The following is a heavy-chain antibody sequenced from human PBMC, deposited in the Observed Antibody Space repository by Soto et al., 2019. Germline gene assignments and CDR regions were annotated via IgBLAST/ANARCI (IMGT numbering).Heavy chain of an antibody. CDR3: ARSYCSSTSCYIDYFDY. D-gene: IGHD2-2*02. Sequence: LSLTCAVSGGSISSGGYSWSWIRQPPGKGLEWIGYIYHSGSTYYNPSLKSRVTISVDRSKNQFSLKLSSVTAADTAVYYCARSYCSSTSCYIDYFDYWGQGTLVTVSS. CDR2: IYHSGST. V-gene: IGHV4-30-2*01. J-gene: IGHJ4*02. CDR1: GGSISSGGYS.